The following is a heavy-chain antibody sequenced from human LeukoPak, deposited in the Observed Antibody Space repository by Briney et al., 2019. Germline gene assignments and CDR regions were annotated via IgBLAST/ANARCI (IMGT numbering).Heavy chain of an antibody. CDR3: ARAEVTMIVVVIIPTFDY. CDR1: GFTFSSYA. Sequence: GGSLRLSCAASGFTFSSYAMHWVRQAPGKGLEWVAVISYDGSNKYYADSVKGRFTISRDNSKNTLYLQMNSLRAEDTAVYYCARAEVTMIVVVIIPTFDYWGQGILVTVSS. J-gene: IGHJ4*02. D-gene: IGHD3-22*01. CDR2: ISYDGSNK. V-gene: IGHV3-30*04.